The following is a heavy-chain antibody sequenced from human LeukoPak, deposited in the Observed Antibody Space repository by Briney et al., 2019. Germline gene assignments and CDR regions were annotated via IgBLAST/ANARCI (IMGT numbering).Heavy chain of an antibody. Sequence: GESLKISCKGSGYSFTSYWIGWVRQMPGKGLEWIRIIYPSDSDTRYSPSFQGQVTISADKSISTAYLQWSSLKASDTAMYYCARLSIRGSFGVFNPWGQGTLVTVSS. CDR3: ARLSIRGSFGVFNP. J-gene: IGHJ4*02. V-gene: IGHV5-51*01. CDR1: GYSFTSYW. CDR2: IYPSDSDT. D-gene: IGHD3-3*01.